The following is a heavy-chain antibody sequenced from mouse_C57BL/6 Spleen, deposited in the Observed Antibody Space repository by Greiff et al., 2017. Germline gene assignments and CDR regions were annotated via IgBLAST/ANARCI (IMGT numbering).Heavy chain of an antibody. V-gene: IGHV1-9*01. Sequence: VQLLQSGAELMKPGASVKLSCTATGFTFTGYWLEWVQQTPGHGLEWIGEILPGSGSTNYNEKFKGKATFTEDTSSNTAYMQLSSLTTEDSAIYYCARRRYRDAMDYWGQGTSVTVSS. CDR1: GFTFTGYW. D-gene: IGHD2-14*01. J-gene: IGHJ4*01. CDR3: ARRRYRDAMDY. CDR2: ILPGSGST.